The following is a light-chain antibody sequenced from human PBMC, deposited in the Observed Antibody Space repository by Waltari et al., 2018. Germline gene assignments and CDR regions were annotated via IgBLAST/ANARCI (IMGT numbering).Light chain of an antibody. CDR3: QQYNDWPPYT. CDR2: GAS. J-gene: IGKJ2*01. CDR1: QSVYSK. Sequence: ETVMTQSPATLSVSPGERATLPCRASQSVYSKLAWYQQKPGQAPRLLIYGASTRATGIPARFSGSGSGTDFTLTISSLQSEDFAVYYCQQYNDWPPYTFGQGTKLEI. V-gene: IGKV3-15*01.